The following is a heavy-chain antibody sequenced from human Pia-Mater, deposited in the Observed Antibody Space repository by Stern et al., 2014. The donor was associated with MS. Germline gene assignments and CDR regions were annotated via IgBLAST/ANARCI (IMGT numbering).Heavy chain of an antibody. CDR1: GYSFSSYW. V-gene: IGHV5-51*01. CDR2: IFPSDSET. J-gene: IGHJ4*02. D-gene: IGHD3-22*01. Sequence: EMQLVEPGAEVKKPGASLKIACKGSGYSFSSYWIAWVRQMPGKGLEWMGMIFPSDSETRYSRSFEGQVTISVDKSTSTAYLHWSSLKASDTARYYCGREVAMTAGLLGFWGQGTQVIVS. CDR3: GREVAMTAGLLGF.